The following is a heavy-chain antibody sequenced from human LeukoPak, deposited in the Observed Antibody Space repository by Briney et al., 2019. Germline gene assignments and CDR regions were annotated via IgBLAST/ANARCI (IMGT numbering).Heavy chain of an antibody. CDR1: GFSFNTYA. V-gene: IGHV3-23*01. CDR3: AQQVGYCSSGSCYSTY. J-gene: IGHJ1*01. CDR2: ISNTGGST. Sequence: GGSLRLSCAASGFSFNTYAMSWVRQAPGKGLEWVSAISNTGGSTYYADSVKGRFTISRDKSKNTLSLQMNSLRAEDTAVYYCAQQVGYCSSGSCYSTYWGQGTLVTASS. D-gene: IGHD2-15*01.